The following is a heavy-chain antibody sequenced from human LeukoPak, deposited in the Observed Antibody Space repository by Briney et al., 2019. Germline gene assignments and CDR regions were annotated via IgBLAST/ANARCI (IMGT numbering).Heavy chain of an antibody. CDR3: ARVRQPNYYYYYMDV. V-gene: IGHV4-38-2*02. CDR2: IYHSGST. Sequence: SETLSLTCTVSGYSISSGYYWGWIRQPPGKGLEWIGSIYHSGSTCYNPSLKSRVTISVDTSKNQFSLKLSSVTAADTAVYYCARVRQPNYYYYYMDVWGKGTTVTISS. CDR1: GYSISSGYY. D-gene: IGHD6-13*01. J-gene: IGHJ6*03.